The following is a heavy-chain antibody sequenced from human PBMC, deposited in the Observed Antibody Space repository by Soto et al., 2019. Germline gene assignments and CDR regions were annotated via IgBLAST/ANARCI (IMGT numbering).Heavy chain of an antibody. CDR3: AREKLPYYDFWSGPEGDY. V-gene: IGHV1-69*08. CDR1: GGTFSSYT. J-gene: IGHJ4*02. CDR2: IIPILGIA. Sequence: QVQLVQSGAEVKKPGSSVKVSCKASGGTFSSYTISWVRQAPGQGLEWMGRIIPILGIANYAQKFQGRVTITADKSTSTAYMELSSLRSEDTAVYYCAREKLPYYDFWSGPEGDYWGQGTLVTVSS. D-gene: IGHD3-3*01.